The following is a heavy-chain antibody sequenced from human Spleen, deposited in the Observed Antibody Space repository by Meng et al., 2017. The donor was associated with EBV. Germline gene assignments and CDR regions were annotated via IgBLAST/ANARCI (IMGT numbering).Heavy chain of an antibody. Sequence: QVQLQQWGAGLLTPSETLALTCAVSGGSFSSYYWSWIRQPPGKGLEWIGEINQSGSIYYNPSLMGRVTISGDTSRNQFSLKLISVTAADTAVYYCARGPYYEWGQGTLVTVSS. CDR1: GGSFSSYY. D-gene: IGHD1-26*01. V-gene: IGHV4-34*01. CDR2: INQSGSI. CDR3: ARGPYYE. J-gene: IGHJ4*02.